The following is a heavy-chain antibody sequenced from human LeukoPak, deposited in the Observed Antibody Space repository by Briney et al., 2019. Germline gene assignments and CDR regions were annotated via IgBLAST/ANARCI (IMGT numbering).Heavy chain of an antibody. D-gene: IGHD3-22*01. CDR2: FDPEDGET. Sequence: ASVKVSCKVSGYTLTELSMHWVRQAPGKGLEWMGGFDPEDGETIYAQKFQGRVTMIEDTSTDTAYMELSSLRSEDTAVYYCATAPPVQYYYDSSGLYWGQGTLVTVSS. J-gene: IGHJ4*02. CDR1: GYTLTELS. V-gene: IGHV1-24*01. CDR3: ATAPPVQYYYDSSGLY.